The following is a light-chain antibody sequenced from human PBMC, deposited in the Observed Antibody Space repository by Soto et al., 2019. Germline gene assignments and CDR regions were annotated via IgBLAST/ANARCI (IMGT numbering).Light chain of an antibody. CDR1: QTIDSW. CDR3: QQYHIYSGT. V-gene: IGKV1-5*03. J-gene: IGKJ1*01. Sequence: DIQMTQSPSTLSASVGDRVTITCRASQTIDSWLAWYQQRPGKPPNLLIYKASTLASGVPSRFSGSGSGTEFTLTINNLQPDDFATYYCQQYHIYSGTFGQGTKVDI. CDR2: KAS.